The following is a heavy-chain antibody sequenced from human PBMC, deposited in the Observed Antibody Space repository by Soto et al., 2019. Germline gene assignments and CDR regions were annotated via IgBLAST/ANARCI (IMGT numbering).Heavy chain of an antibody. D-gene: IGHD5-12*01. V-gene: IGHV1-18*01. CDR1: GYTFTSYG. J-gene: IGHJ3*02. Sequence: ASVKVSCKASGYTFTSYGISWVRQAPGQGLEWMGWISAYNGNTNYAQKLQGRVPMTTVKSTSTAYMELRSLESADTGVYYSARPHGGRYSSYNFAFDIWGQGTMVTVSS. CDR2: ISAYNGNT. CDR3: ARPHGGRYSSYNFAFDI.